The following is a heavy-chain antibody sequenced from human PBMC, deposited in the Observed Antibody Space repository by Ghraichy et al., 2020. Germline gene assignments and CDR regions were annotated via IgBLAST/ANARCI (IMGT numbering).Heavy chain of an antibody. CDR2: IYHSGST. D-gene: IGHD3-16*01. CDR1: GYSISSGYY. J-gene: IGHJ6*03. Sequence: SETLSLTCSVSGYSISSGYYWGWIRQPPGKGLEWIGSIYHSGSTYYNPSLKSRVTISVDTSKNQFSLKLSSVTAAATAVYYCARVVLSTVLYYYYYMDVWGKGTTFTVSS. V-gene: IGHV4-38-2*02. CDR3: ARVVLSTVLYYYYYMDV.